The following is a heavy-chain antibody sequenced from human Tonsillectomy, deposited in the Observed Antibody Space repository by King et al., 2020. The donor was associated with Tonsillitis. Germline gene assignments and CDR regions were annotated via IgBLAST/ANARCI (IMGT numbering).Heavy chain of an antibody. CDR3: AKEGEVVPAAIWGYYYYYMDV. J-gene: IGHJ6*03. CDR2: ISYDGSNK. CDR1: GFTFSSYG. Sequence: VQLVESGGGVVQPGRSLRLSCAASGFTFSSYGMHWVRQAPGKGLERVAVISYDGSNKYYADSVKGRFTISRDNSKNTLYLQVNSLRAEDTAVYFCAKEGEVVPAAIWGYYYYYMDVWGKGTTVTVSS. V-gene: IGHV3-30*18. D-gene: IGHD2-2*02.